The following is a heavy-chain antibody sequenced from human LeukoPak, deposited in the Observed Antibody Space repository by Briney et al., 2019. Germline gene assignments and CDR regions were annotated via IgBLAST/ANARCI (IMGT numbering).Heavy chain of an antibody. CDR1: GFTFGNYA. CDR2: LTDSGGTT. CDR3: AELAVAAHGGYDY. V-gene: IGHV3-23*01. Sequence: GGSLRLSCVASGFTFGNYAMGWLRQAPGRRPEWVSSLTDSGGTTYYVDSVKGRFAISRDNSKNTLYLHMNSLRAEDTAVYYCAELAVAAHGGYDYWGQGTLVTVSS. J-gene: IGHJ4*02. D-gene: IGHD6-19*01.